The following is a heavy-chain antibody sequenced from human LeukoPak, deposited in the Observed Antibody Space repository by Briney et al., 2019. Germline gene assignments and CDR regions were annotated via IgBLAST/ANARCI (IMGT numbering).Heavy chain of an antibody. CDR3: AKDFRHDSSGFFRG. J-gene: IGHJ4*02. D-gene: IGHD3-22*01. Sequence: PGGTLRLSCATSGFTFSTYDMSWIRQAPGKGLERVSLITYQSTTYYADSVKGRFTIGRDNSRETLYLQINSLRVEDTAVYYCAKDFRHDSSGFFRGWGQGTLVTVSS. CDR2: ITYQSTT. CDR1: GFTFSTYD. V-gene: IGHV3-23*03.